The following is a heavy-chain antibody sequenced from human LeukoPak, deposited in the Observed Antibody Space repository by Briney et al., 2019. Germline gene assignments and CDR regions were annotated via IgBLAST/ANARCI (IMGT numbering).Heavy chain of an antibody. J-gene: IGHJ4*02. CDR2: ISGRGGST. CDR3: AKDRGLVGATPSNFDY. Sequence: GGPLRLPCATSGFTFSSYAMNWVRQAPGKGLEWVSGISGRGGSTYYADSVKGRFTISRDNSKNTVYLQMNSLRAEDTAVYYCAKDRGLVGATPSNFDYWGQGTLVTVSS. V-gene: IGHV3-23*01. D-gene: IGHD1-26*01. CDR1: GFTFSSYA.